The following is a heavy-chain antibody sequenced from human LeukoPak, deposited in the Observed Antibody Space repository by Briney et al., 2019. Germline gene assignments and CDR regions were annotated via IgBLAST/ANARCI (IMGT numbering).Heavy chain of an antibody. CDR2: VYYSGST. CDR1: GGSISNNNYY. Sequence: SETLSLTCTVSGGSISNNNYYWGWIRQPPGKGLEWIGSVYYSGSTSYNPSLKSRVTISVDTSKNQVSLKLSSVTAADTAVYYCAREDTMIVDNWFDPWGQGTLVTVSS. CDR3: AREDTMIVDNWFDP. V-gene: IGHV4-39*07. J-gene: IGHJ5*02. D-gene: IGHD3-22*01.